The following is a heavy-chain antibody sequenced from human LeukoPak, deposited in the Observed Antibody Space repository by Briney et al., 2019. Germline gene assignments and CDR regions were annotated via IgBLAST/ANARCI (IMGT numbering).Heavy chain of an antibody. D-gene: IGHD3-16*01. CDR2: INGDGSNS. J-gene: IGHJ4*02. CDR3: ARTSPTSHFDF. Sequence: GGSLRLSCVASGFTFTTYWMHWVRHAPGKGLVWVSRINGDGSNSNYADSVKGRFTISRDNARNTLYLQMNGLRAEDTALYYCARTSPTSHFDFWGQGTLVTVSP. V-gene: IGHV3-74*01. CDR1: GFTFTTYW.